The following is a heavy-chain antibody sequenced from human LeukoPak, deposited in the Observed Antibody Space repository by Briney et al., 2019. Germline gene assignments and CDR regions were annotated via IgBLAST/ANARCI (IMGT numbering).Heavy chain of an antibody. V-gene: IGHV4-34*01. CDR3: ARLGSSWYYYYYMDV. D-gene: IGHD6-13*01. CDR2: INHSGST. CDR1: GGSFSAYS. J-gene: IGHJ6*03. Sequence: PSETLSLTCAAYGGSFSAYSWSWIRQPPGKGLEFIGEINHSGSTNYNPSLKSRVTISVDTSKNQFSLKLSSVTAADTAVYYCARLGSSWYYYYYMDVWGKGTTVTISS.